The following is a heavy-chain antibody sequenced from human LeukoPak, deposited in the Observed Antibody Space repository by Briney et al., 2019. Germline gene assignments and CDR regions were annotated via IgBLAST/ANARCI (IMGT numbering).Heavy chain of an antibody. V-gene: IGHV4-4*02. D-gene: IGHD3-16*02. CDR3: AREGGSYRPLDY. J-gene: IGHJ4*02. CDR1: GGSITQTNY. CDR2: LNLEGGT. Sequence: PSETLSLTCDVSGGSITQTNYWTWVRPPPGKGLEGIGELNLEGGTNYKPSLLRRVAISVDTSANHVSLQITSVTAPDTAVYYCAREGGSYRPLDYSGQGTLVTVSS.